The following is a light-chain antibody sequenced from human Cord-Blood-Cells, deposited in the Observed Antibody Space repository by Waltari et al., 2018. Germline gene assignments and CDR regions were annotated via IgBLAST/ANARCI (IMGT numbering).Light chain of an antibody. CDR2: GNS. J-gene: IGLJ2*01. V-gene: IGLV1-40*01. CDR3: QSYDSSLSGWV. Sequence: QSVLTQPPPVSGAPGQRVTISCPGSSPNIGAGSAVNWYQQLPGTAPKLLIYGNSNRPSGVPDRVSGSKSGTSASLAITGLQAEDEADYYCQSYDSSLSGWVFGGGTKLTVL. CDR1: SPNIGAGSA.